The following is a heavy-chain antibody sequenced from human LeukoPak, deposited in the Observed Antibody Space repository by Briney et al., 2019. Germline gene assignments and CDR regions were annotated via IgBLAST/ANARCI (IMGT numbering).Heavy chain of an antibody. Sequence: GASVKVSCKASGYTFTTSVMHWVRQAPGQGLEWMGRISAYNGNTNYAQKLQGRVTMTTDTSTSTAYMELRSLRSDDTAVYYCARISGSAFDYWGQGTLVTVSS. CDR2: ISAYNGNT. J-gene: IGHJ4*02. D-gene: IGHD1-26*01. CDR3: ARISGSAFDY. V-gene: IGHV1-18*01. CDR1: GYTFTTSV.